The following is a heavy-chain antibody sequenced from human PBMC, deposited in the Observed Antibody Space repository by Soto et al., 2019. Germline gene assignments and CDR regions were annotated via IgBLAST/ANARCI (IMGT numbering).Heavy chain of an antibody. D-gene: IGHD2-15*01. V-gene: IGHV3-30*18. CDR1: GFTFSSYG. J-gene: IGHJ4*02. Sequence: GGSLRLSCAASGFTFSSYGMHWVRQAPGKGLEWVAVISYDGSNKYYADSVKGRFTISRDNSKNTLYLQMNSLRAEDTAVYYCAKDRGRYCSGGSCYSLDYWGQGTLVPVSS. CDR2: ISYDGSNK. CDR3: AKDRGRYCSGGSCYSLDY.